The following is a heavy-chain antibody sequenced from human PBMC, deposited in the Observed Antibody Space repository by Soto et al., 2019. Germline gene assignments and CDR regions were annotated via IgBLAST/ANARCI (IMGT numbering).Heavy chain of an antibody. V-gene: IGHV3-48*03. CDR3: AREKLTWVWGHAFDI. Sequence: EVQLVESGGGLVQPGGSLRLSCAASGFTFSSYEMNWVRQAPGKGLEWVSYISSSGSTIYYADSVKGRFTISRDNAKNSLYLQMNSLRAVDTAVYYCAREKLTWVWGHAFDIGGQGTMVTFSS. J-gene: IGHJ3*02. CDR2: ISSSGSTI. D-gene: IGHD3-16*01. CDR1: GFTFSSYE.